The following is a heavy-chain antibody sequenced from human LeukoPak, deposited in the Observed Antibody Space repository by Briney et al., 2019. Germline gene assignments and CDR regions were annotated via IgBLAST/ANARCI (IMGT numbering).Heavy chain of an antibody. D-gene: IGHD5-18*01. V-gene: IGHV1-3*04. CDR3: ARCGYSDGWSCDH. CDR2: INTGNGNT. J-gene: IGHJ5*02. Sequence: ASVKVSCKASGYTFTCHSMHWVRQAPGQRLEWMGWINTGNGNTKYSQKFQGRVTVTRDTSASTAYMELSSLRSEDTAVYYCARCGYSDGWSCDHWGQGTLVTVSS. CDR1: GYTFTCHS.